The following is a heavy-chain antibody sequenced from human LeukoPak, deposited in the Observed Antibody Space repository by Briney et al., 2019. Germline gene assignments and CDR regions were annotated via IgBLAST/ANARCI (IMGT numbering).Heavy chain of an antibody. Sequence: GGSLRLSCAASGFTFSSYSRNWVRQAPGKGLEWVSSISSSSSYIYYADSVKGRFTISRNNAKNSLYLQMDSLRAEDTAVYYCARGCYDVDYWGQGTLVTVSS. CDR1: GFTFSSYS. CDR3: ARGCYDVDY. J-gene: IGHJ4*02. D-gene: IGHD2-2*01. CDR2: ISSSSSYI. V-gene: IGHV3-21*01.